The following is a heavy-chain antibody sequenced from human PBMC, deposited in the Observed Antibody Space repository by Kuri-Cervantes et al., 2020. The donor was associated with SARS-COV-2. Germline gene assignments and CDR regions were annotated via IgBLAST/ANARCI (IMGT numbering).Heavy chain of an antibody. CDR1: GGSFSGYY. CDR2: INHSGST. V-gene: IGHV4-34*01. CDR3: AKSQRLAAGKVGWFDP. D-gene: IGHD1-1*01. J-gene: IGHJ5*02. Sequence: GSLRLSCAVFGGSFSGYYWSWIRQSPGKGLEWIGKINHSGSTNYNPSLSSRVTMSIDTSKNQFSLEVTSVTATDTAVYYCAKSQRLAAGKVGWFDPWGQGILVTVSS.